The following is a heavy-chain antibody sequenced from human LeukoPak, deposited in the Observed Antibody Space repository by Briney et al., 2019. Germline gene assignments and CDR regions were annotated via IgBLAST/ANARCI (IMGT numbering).Heavy chain of an antibody. CDR1: GGSISSSW. J-gene: IGHJ4*02. Sequence: GSLSLTCAVSGGSISSSWWSWVRQPPGKGLEWIGEIFHSGSTNYNPSLKSRVTISVDKSKNHFSLELTSVTAADTAVYYCTCHSGWSGPSEWGQGTLVIVSS. D-gene: IGHD6-19*01. V-gene: IGHV4-4*02. CDR3: TCHSGWSGPSE. CDR2: IFHSGST.